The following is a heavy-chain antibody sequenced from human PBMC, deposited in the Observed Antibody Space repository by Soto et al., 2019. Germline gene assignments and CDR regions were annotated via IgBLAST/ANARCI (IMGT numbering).Heavy chain of an antibody. CDR3: ARGSYGAYYYYGMDV. Sequence: ASVKVSCKASGYTFTSYAMHWVRQAPGQRLEWMGWINAGNGNTKYSQKFQGRVTITRDTSASTAYMELSSLRSEDTAVYYCARGSYGAYYYYGMDVWGQGTTVTVSS. D-gene: IGHD5-18*01. CDR1: GYTFTSYA. V-gene: IGHV1-3*01. J-gene: IGHJ6*02. CDR2: INAGNGNT.